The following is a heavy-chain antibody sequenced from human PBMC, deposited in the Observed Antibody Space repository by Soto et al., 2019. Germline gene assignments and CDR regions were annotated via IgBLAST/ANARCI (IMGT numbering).Heavy chain of an antibody. CDR1: GFTFSSYS. CDR2: ISSSSSYI. D-gene: IGHD4-17*01. V-gene: IGHV3-21*01. J-gene: IGHJ6*02. CDR3: ARDPRPGGDTDYYYYYGMDV. Sequence: EVQLVESGGGLVKPGGSLRLSCSASGFTFSSYSMNWVRQAPGKGLAWVSSISSSSSYIYYADSVKGRFTISRDNANNSLYLQMNSLRAEDTAVYYCARDPRPGGDTDYYYYYGMDVWGQGTTVTVSS.